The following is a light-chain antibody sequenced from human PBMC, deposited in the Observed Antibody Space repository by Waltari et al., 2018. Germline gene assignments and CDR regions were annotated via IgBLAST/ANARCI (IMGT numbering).Light chain of an antibody. CDR3: QQYYSLPWA. CDR1: QSVLFNFNNKNY. CDR2: WAS. V-gene: IGKV4-1*01. J-gene: IGKJ1*01. Sequence: DIVMTQSPDSLAVSLGERATINCKSSQSVLFNFNNKNYLGWYQHKPGRPPKPVIYWASTRESGVPGRFSGSGSGTDFNLTISSLQAEDVAVYYCQQYYSLPWAFGQGTKVEIK.